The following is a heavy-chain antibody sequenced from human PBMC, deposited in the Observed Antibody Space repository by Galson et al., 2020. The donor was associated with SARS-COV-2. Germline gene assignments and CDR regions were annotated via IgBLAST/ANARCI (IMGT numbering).Heavy chain of an antibody. Sequence: GGSLRLSCAASGFTFSSYWMTWVRQAPGKGLEWVANIKQDGSEKFCVDSVKGRFTISRDNAENSLYLQMNSLRVEDTAVYYCARERGGAIGARTSGYWGQGTLVTVSS. CDR2: IKQDGSEK. CDR1: GFTFSSYW. V-gene: IGHV3-7*01. CDR3: ARERGGAIGARTSGY. J-gene: IGHJ4*02. D-gene: IGHD6-6*01.